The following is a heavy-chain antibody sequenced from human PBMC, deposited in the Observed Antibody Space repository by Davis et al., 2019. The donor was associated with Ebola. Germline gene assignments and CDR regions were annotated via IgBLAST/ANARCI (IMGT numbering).Heavy chain of an antibody. D-gene: IGHD3-10*01. J-gene: IGHJ6*02. CDR1: GGTFSSYA. CDR2: IIPIFGTA. V-gene: IGHV1-69*13. Sequence: SVKVSCKASGGTFSSYAISWVRQAPGQGLEWMGGIIPIFGTANYAQKFQGRVTITADESTSTAYMELSSLRSEDTAVYYCASADYYGSGSYYRHYYYGMDVWGQGTTVTVSS. CDR3: ASADYYGSGSYYRHYYYGMDV.